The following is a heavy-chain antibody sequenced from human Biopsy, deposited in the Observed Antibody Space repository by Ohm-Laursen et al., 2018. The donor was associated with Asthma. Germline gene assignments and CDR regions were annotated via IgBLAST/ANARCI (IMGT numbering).Heavy chain of an antibody. CDR1: GFTFSNAW. V-gene: IGHV3-15*01. CDR2: IRSTNEGGTT. CDR3: STNRLWFGESPYYFDY. Sequence: SLRLSCAASGFTFSNAWMSWVRQAPGKGLEWLGRIRSTNEGGTTDYAAAVKGRVAISRDDSQNTLYLQMSSLTTGGTAVYFCSTNRLWFGESPYYFDYWGQGSLVTVSS. J-gene: IGHJ4*02. D-gene: IGHD3-10*01.